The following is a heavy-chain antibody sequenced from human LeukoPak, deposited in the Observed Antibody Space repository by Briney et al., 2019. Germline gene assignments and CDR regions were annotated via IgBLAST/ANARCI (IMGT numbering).Heavy chain of an antibody. Sequence: GGSLRLSCAASGFTFSSYSMNWVRQAPGKGLEWVSSISSSSSYIYYADSVKGRFTISRDNAKNSLYLQMNSLRAEDTAVYYCARDHPEGTGGSDYWGQGTLVTVSS. CDR1: GFTFSSYS. V-gene: IGHV3-21*01. J-gene: IGHJ4*02. CDR3: ARDHPEGTGGSDY. CDR2: ISSSSSYI. D-gene: IGHD2-8*02.